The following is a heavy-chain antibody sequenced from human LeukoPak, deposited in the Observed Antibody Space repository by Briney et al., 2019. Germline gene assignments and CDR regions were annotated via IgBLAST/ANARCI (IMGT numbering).Heavy chain of an antibody. D-gene: IGHD2/OR15-2a*01. V-gene: IGHV4-31*03. CDR1: GGSISSGGYY. CDR2: ISYSGIA. Sequence: SQTLSLTCTVSGGSISSGGYYWSWIRQRPGKGLEWIGCISYSGIAYYNTSLKSRVIVSVDTSRNQFSLDLSSVTAADTALYYCARVLYDYYLDFWGQGTLVTVSS. CDR3: ARVLYDYYLDF. J-gene: IGHJ4*02.